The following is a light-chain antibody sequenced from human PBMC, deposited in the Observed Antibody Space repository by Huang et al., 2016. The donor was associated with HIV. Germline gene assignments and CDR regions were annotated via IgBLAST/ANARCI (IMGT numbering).Light chain of an antibody. CDR1: QVISSS. Sequence: TQLTQSPSSLSANVGDRVVLTCRAGQVISSSVAWYQQKPGKPPRLLIYGASALETGVPGRFSGSGSGTEFTLTISSLQLDDFATYFCQKYDSYPWTFGQGTKVEIK. CDR3: QKYDSYPWT. CDR2: GAS. J-gene: IGKJ1*01. V-gene: IGKV1-13*02.